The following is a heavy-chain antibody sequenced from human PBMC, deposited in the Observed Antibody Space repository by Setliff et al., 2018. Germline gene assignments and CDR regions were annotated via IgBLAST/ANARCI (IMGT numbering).Heavy chain of an antibody. CDR3: ARGRNVPARLRDS. Sequence: SETLSLTCAAYGGSFSDYHWTWIRQPPGKGLEWIGEINHSGSTNYNPSLKSRVTISVDTSKNQFSLKVSSVTAADTAVYYCARGRNVPARLRDSWGQGTLVTVS. D-gene: IGHD6-6*01. CDR2: INHSGST. V-gene: IGHV4-34*01. J-gene: IGHJ4*02. CDR1: GGSFSDYH.